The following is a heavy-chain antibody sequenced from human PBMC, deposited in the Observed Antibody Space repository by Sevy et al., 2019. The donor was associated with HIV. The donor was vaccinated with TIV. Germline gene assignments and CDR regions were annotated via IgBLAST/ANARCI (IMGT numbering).Heavy chain of an antibody. CDR2: ISHSGST. V-gene: IGHV4-38-2*02. J-gene: IGHJ4*02. D-gene: IGHD6-13*01. CDR3: ASGQPDY. Sequence: SETLSLTCTVSGYSITSGYHWGWVRQPPGKGLEWIGSISHSGSTYYNQSLLSRVTISVDTSKTQISLKLGSLTAADTSVYYWASGQPDYSGQGTLVTVSS. CDR1: GYSITSGYH.